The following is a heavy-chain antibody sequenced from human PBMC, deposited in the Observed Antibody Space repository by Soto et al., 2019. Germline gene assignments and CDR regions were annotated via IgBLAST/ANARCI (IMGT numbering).Heavy chain of an antibody. CDR3: ARTSGRYYDSSGYLGY. J-gene: IGHJ4*02. D-gene: IGHD3-22*01. Sequence: ASVKVSCKASGYTFTGYYMHWVRQAPGQGLEWMGWINPNSGGANYAQKFQGRVTMTRDTSISTAYMELSRLRSDDTAVYYCARTSGRYYDSSGYLGYWGQGTLVTVSS. V-gene: IGHV1-2*02. CDR1: GYTFTGYY. CDR2: INPNSGGA.